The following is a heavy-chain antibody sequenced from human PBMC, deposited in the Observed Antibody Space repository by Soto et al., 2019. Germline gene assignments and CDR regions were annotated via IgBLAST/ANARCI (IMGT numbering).Heavy chain of an antibody. CDR3: ARDNILGILYGGMDV. Sequence: QVQLQESGPGLVKPSQTLSLTCTVSGGSISSGDYYWSWIRQPPGKGLEWIGYIYYSGSTYYNPSLKSRVTLSGDPSQDQFSLKLSSVTAADTAVYYCARDNILGILYGGMDVWGQGTTVTVSS. CDR2: IYYSGST. D-gene: IGHD3-3*01. J-gene: IGHJ6*02. V-gene: IGHV4-30-4*01. CDR1: GGSISSGDYY.